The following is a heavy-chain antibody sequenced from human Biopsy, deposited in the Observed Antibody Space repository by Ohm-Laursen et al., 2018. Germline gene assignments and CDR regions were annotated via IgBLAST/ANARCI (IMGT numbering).Heavy chain of an antibody. V-gene: IGHV3-53*01. CDR2: IDSGGYT. Sequence: SLRLSCTASGFTVSRNYMTWVRQAPGKGLEWVSVIDSGGYTHYTDSVKGRFTISRDNSKNTLYLQMNNLSAEDTAVYYCVRSTYYYESSGTRRGLDIWGQGTMVTVSS. CDR3: VRSTYYYESSGTRRGLDI. D-gene: IGHD3-22*01. CDR1: GFTVSRNY. J-gene: IGHJ3*02.